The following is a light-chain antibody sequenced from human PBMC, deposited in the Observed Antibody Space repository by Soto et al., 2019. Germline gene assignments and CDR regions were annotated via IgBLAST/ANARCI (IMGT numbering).Light chain of an antibody. J-gene: IGLJ2*01. Sequence: QSVLTQPASVSGSPGQSITISCTGTSSDVGGYNYVSWYQQHPGKAPKLMIHDVSSRPSGVSYRFSGSKSGNTASLTIAGLQADEEADYYCGSYTSTRTLVFGGGTKVTVL. V-gene: IGLV2-14*03. CDR1: SSDVGGYNY. CDR2: DVS. CDR3: GSYTSTRTLV.